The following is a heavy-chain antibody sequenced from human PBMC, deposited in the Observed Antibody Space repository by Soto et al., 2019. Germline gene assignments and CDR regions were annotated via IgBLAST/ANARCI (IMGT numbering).Heavy chain of an antibody. CDR2: IYYSGST. J-gene: IGHJ5*02. CDR1: GGSISSGGYY. CDR3: ARDRATGPDSSSWYGGVDP. Sequence: SETLSLTCTVSGGSISSGGYYWSWIRQHPGKGLEWIGYIYYSGSTYYNPSLKSRVTISVDASKNQFSLKLSSVTAADTAVYYCARDRATGPDSSSWYGGVDPWGQGTLVTVSS. V-gene: IGHV4-31*03. D-gene: IGHD6-13*01.